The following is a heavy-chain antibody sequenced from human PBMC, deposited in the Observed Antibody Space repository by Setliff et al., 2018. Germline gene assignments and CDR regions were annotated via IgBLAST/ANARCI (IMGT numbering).Heavy chain of an antibody. J-gene: IGHJ5*02. CDR2: MNPNSGNT. D-gene: IGHD5-18*01. CDR3: ARSKVEAAMVKHNWFDP. Sequence: ASVKVSCKTSGYTFTNYDINWVRQATGQGLEWMGWMNPNSGNTGYAQNFQGRVSMTRNTSISTDYMELNSLTSEDTAVYYCARSKVEAAMVKHNWFDPWGQGTLVTVSS. V-gene: IGHV1-8*02. CDR1: GYTFTNYD.